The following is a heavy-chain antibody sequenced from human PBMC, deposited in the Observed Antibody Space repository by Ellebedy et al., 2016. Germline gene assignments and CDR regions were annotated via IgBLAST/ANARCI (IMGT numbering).Heavy chain of an antibody. J-gene: IGHJ4*02. CDR1: GFTFSSYW. V-gene: IGHV3-7*01. CDR2: IKQDESEK. D-gene: IGHD6-19*01. Sequence: GGSLRLXXAASGFTFSSYWMSWVRQAPGKGLEWVANIKQDESEKYYVDSVKGRFTISRDNAKNSLYLHMNSLRAEDTAVYYCAREAVAGSPGDSWGQGTLVTVSS. CDR3: AREAVAGSPGDS.